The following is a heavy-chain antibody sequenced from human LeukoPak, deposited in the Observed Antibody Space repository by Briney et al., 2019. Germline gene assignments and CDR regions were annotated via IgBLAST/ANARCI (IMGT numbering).Heavy chain of an antibody. CDR1: GYTFGSYG. Sequence: GASVNVSCKASGYTFGSYGISWVRQAPGQGFEWMGWISPYNGNTQYAQSLQDRVTMTTDTSTSTAYMELRSLKSDDTAFYYCARDDRSGSWSWFDPWGQGTLVTVSS. CDR2: ISPYNGNT. J-gene: IGHJ5*02. CDR3: ARDDRSGSWSWFDP. V-gene: IGHV1-18*01. D-gene: IGHD3-22*01.